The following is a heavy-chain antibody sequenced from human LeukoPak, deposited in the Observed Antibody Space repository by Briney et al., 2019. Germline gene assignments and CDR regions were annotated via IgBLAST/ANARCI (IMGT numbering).Heavy chain of an antibody. Sequence: SQTLSLTCTVSGGSISSGGYYWSWIRQHPGKGLEWIGYIYYSGSTYYNPSLKSRVTISVDTSKNQFSLKLSSVTAADTAVYYCARETSGDSSGYYYYFDYWGQGTLVTVSS. CDR2: IYYSGST. CDR3: ARETSGDSSGYYYYFDY. D-gene: IGHD3-22*01. CDR1: GGSISSGGYY. V-gene: IGHV4-31*03. J-gene: IGHJ4*02.